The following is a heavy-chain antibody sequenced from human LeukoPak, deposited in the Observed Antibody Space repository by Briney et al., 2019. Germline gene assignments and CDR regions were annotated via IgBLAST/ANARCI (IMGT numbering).Heavy chain of an antibody. D-gene: IGHD6-13*01. Sequence: PGGSLRLSCAASGFTFSSYAMSWVRQAPGKGQEWVSAISGSGGSTYYADSVKGRFTISRDNSKNTLYLQMNSLRAEDTAVYYSAKDLEQQQARGGANGYWGQGTLVTVSS. J-gene: IGHJ4*02. CDR2: ISGSGGST. CDR3: AKDLEQQQARGGANGY. CDR1: GFTFSSYA. V-gene: IGHV3-23*01.